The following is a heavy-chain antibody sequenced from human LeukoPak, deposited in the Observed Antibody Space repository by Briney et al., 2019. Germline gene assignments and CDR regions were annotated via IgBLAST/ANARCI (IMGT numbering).Heavy chain of an antibody. CDR2: INHSGST. V-gene: IGHV4-34*01. CDR1: GGSFSGYY. D-gene: IGHD5-12*01. CDR3: ARVGYSGYENYFDY. J-gene: IGHJ4*02. Sequence: PSETLSLTCAVYGGSFSGYYWSWIRQPPGKGLEWIGEINHSGSTNYNPSLKSRVTISVDTSKNQFSLKLSSVTAADTAVYYCARVGYSGYENYFDYWGQGTLVTVSS.